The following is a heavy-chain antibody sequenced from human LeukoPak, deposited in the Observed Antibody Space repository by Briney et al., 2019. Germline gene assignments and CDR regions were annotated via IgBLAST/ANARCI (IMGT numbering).Heavy chain of an antibody. Sequence: GESLQISCKASGYSFTTYWIGWVRQMPGKGLEWMGIIYPGDSDTRYSPSFQGRVTVSADKSISTAYLQWSSLKASDTAMYYCARDYGYSSGWYGFDYWGQGTLVTVSS. CDR2: IYPGDSDT. CDR3: ARDYGYSSGWYGFDY. V-gene: IGHV5-51*01. J-gene: IGHJ4*02. D-gene: IGHD6-19*01. CDR1: GYSFTTYW.